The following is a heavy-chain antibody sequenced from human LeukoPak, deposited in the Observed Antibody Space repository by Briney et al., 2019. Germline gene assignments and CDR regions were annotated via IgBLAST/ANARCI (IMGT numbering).Heavy chain of an antibody. V-gene: IGHV1-46*01. CDR1: GYTFTSYY. D-gene: IGHD5-18*01. CDR2: INPTGDST. Sequence: GASVKVSCKASGYTFTSYYMHWVRQAPGQGLEWMGLINPTGDSTGYAQKFQGRVTMTRDMSTSTDYMELSSLRSEDTAIYYCARDEIGYSYGTRFDWFDPWGQGTLVTVSS. J-gene: IGHJ5*02. CDR3: ARDEIGYSYGTRFDWFDP.